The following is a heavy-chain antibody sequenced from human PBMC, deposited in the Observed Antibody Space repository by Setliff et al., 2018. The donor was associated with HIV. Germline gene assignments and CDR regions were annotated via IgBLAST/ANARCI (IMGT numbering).Heavy chain of an antibody. D-gene: IGHD3-16*01. CDR1: GYTFTSYT. CDR3: ARIWGIPPLYYFDY. J-gene: IGHJ4*02. Sequence: ASVKVSCKASGYTFTSYTMHWVRQAPGQRLEWMGWIHAGNGYTKYSQKFQGRVTFTRDTSASAAYMDLSSLRSEDTAVYYCARIWGIPPLYYFDYWGQGTLVTVS. CDR2: IHAGNGYT. V-gene: IGHV1-3*01.